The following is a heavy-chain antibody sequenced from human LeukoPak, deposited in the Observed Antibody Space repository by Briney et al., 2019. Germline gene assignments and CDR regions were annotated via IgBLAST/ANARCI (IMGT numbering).Heavy chain of an antibody. J-gene: IGHJ4*01. D-gene: IGHD6-13*01. CDR2: VNPNIGNT. CDR1: GYTFTSYD. V-gene: IGHV1-8*01. Sequence: VASVKVSCKASGYTFTSYDINWVRQGTGQGLGWMGWVNPNIGNTGYAQKFQGRATMTRNTPISTAYMELSSLRSEGTAVYYCAREGRGSTWCLFDC. CDR3: AREGRGSTWCLFDC.